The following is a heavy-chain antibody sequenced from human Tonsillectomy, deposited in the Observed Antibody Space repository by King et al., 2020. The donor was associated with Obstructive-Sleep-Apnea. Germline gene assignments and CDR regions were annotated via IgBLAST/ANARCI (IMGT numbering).Heavy chain of an antibody. V-gene: IGHV1-69*01. Sequence: QLVQSGAEVKKPGSSVKVSCKPFGGTFSSYAISWVRQAPGQGLEWMGGIIPIFGTANYAQKFQGRVTLTADETTSTAYMERGSLRSEDTAVYYWARDPGGSEGVGYFDYWGQGTLVTVSS. D-gene: IGHD1-26*01. J-gene: IGHJ4*02. CDR1: GGTFSSYA. CDR2: IIPIFGTA. CDR3: ARDPGGSEGVGYFDY.